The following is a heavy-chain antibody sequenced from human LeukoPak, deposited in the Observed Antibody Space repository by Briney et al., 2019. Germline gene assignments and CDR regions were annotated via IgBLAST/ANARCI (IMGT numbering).Heavy chain of an antibody. CDR2: INQDGSQK. D-gene: IGHD3-10*01. Sequence: GGSLRLSCAASGFMSSNYWMSWVRQAPGKGLEWVGNINQDGSQKSYVDSVRGRFTLSRNIAENSLFLQLNSLRADDTAVYYCARGSTMDYYHFDIWGQGTLVTVSS. CDR1: GFMSSNYW. V-gene: IGHV3-7*01. J-gene: IGHJ3*02. CDR3: ARGSTMDYYHFDI.